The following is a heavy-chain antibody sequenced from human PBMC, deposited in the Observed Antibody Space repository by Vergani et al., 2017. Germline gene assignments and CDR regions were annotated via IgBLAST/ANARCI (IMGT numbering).Heavy chain of an antibody. J-gene: IGHJ4*02. CDR3: ARYRWGRPFRY. V-gene: IGHV2-5*02. Sequence: QITLKESGPTLVKPTQPLTLTCTFSGFSLSTSGVGVGWIRQPPGKALEWLALIYWDDDKRYSPSLKSRLTITKDTSKNQVVLTMTNMDPVDTATYCCARYRWGRPFRYWGQGTLVTVSS. CDR2: IYWDDDK. D-gene: IGHD7-27*01. CDR1: GFSLSTSGVG.